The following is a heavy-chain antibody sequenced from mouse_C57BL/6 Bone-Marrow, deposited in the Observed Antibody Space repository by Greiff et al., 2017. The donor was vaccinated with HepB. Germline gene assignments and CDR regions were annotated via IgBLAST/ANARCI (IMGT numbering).Heavy chain of an antibody. CDR3: ARSGITTVVAGDAMDY. D-gene: IGHD1-1*01. CDR1: GYTFTSYW. CDR2: INPSNGGT. J-gene: IGHJ4*01. Sequence: QVQLQQPGTELVKPGASVKLSCKASGYTFTSYWMHWVKQRPGQGLEWIGNINPSNGGTNYNEKFKSKATLTVDKSSITAYMQLSSLTSEDSAVYYCARSGITTVVAGDAMDYWGQGTSVTVSS. V-gene: IGHV1-53*01.